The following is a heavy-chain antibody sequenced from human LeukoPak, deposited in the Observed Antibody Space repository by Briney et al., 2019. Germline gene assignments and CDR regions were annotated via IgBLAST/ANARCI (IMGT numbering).Heavy chain of an antibody. Sequence: ASAKVSCKASGYTFTGYYIHWVRQAPGQGLEWMGWINPNSGGTNYAQRLQGRVTMTRDTSISTAYMELSRLTSDDTAVYYCARDAIVRDYSNSDYWGQGTLVTVSS. J-gene: IGHJ4*02. V-gene: IGHV1-2*02. D-gene: IGHD4-11*01. CDR1: GYTFTGYY. CDR2: INPNSGGT. CDR3: ARDAIVRDYSNSDY.